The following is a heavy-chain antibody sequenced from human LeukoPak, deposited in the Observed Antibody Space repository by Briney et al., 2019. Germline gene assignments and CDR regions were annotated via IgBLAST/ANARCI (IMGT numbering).Heavy chain of an antibody. CDR2: IIPIFGTA. Sequence: ASVKVSCKASGGTFISYAISWVRQAPGQGLEWMGGIIPIFGTANYALKFQGRVTITADESTSTAYMELSSLRSEDTAVYYCARDFYGGNSAEYFQHWGRGTLVTVSS. J-gene: IGHJ1*01. CDR1: GGTFISYA. V-gene: IGHV1-69*13. CDR3: ARDFYGGNSAEYFQH. D-gene: IGHD4-23*01.